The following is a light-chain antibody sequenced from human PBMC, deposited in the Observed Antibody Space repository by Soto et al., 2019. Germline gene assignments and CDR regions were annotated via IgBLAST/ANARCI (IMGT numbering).Light chain of an antibody. Sequence: QSVLTQPPSVSGAPGQRVTISCTGSSSNIGAGYEVHWYQQLPGTAPKLLIYGNNNRPSGVPDRFSGSKSATSASLAITGHQAEDEADYYCQSYDSSLSALYVFGTGTKLTVL. CDR2: GNN. CDR3: QSYDSSLSALYV. J-gene: IGLJ1*01. CDR1: SSNIGAGYE. V-gene: IGLV1-40*01.